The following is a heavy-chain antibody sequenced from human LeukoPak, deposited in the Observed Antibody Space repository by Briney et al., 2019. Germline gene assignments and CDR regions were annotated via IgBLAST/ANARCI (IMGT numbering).Heavy chain of an antibody. CDR2: INPNSGGT. J-gene: IGHJ3*02. Sequence: AXVKVSCKASGYTFTGYYMHWVRQAPGQGVEWMGWINPNSGGTNYAQKFQGRVTMTRDKTIRTDYMEVSRLRSDDTAVYCCARGAKLRFLEWSDAFDIWGQGTMVTVSS. V-gene: IGHV1-2*02. CDR1: GYTFTGYY. CDR3: ARGAKLRFLEWSDAFDI. D-gene: IGHD3-3*01.